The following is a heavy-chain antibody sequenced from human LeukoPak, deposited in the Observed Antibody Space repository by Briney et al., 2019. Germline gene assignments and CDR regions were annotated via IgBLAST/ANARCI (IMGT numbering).Heavy chain of an antibody. J-gene: IGHJ6*02. V-gene: IGHV3-30*02. CDR1: GFTFSSYG. CDR2: IRYDGSNK. CDR3: ARARMRSGSYYRLDYYYGMDV. Sequence: GGSLRLSCAASGFTFSSYGMHWVRQAPGKGLEWVAFIRYDGSNKYYADSVKGRFTISRDNSKNTLYLQMNSLRAEDTAVYYCARARMRSGSYYRLDYYYGMDVWGQGTTVTVSS. D-gene: IGHD3-10*01.